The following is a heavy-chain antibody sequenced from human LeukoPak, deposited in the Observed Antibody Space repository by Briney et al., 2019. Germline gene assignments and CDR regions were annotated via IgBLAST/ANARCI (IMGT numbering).Heavy chain of an antibody. D-gene: IGHD3-9*01. CDR2: FDPEDDET. J-gene: IGHJ5*02. V-gene: IGHV1-24*01. CDR3: ARGGYDILTGRASLDP. Sequence: ASVKVSCKVSGYTLIELSMHWVRQAPGKGLEWMGGFDPEDDETIYAQKFQGRVTMTTDTSTSTAYMELRSLRSDDTAVYYCARGGYDILTGRASLDPWGQGTLVTVSS. CDR1: GYTLIELS.